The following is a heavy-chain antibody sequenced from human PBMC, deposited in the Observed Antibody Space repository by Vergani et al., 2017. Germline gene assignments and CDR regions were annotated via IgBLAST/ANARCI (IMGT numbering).Heavy chain of an antibody. J-gene: IGHJ4*02. Sequence: VQLVQSGAEVKKPGSSVKVSCKASGGTFSSYAISWVRQAPGKGLEWVSAISGSGGSTYYADSVKGRFTISRDNSKNTLYLQMNSLRAEDTAVYYCAKDPWLVVTPTEPVDYWGQGTLVTVSS. V-gene: IGHV3-23*04. D-gene: IGHD2-21*02. CDR2: ISGSGGST. CDR3: AKDPWLVVTPTEPVDY. CDR1: GGTFSSYA.